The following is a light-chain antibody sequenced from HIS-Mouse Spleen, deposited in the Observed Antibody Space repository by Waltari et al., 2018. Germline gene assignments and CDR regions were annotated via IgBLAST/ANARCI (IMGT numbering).Light chain of an antibody. CDR1: QGISSA. Sequence: AIQLTQSPSSLSASVGDRVTLTCRASQGISSALAWYQQKPGKAPKLLIYDAPSLESGVPSRFSGSGSGTDFTLTISSLQPEDFATYYCQQFNSYGFTFGPGTKVDIK. J-gene: IGKJ3*01. CDR3: QQFNSYGFT. CDR2: DAP. V-gene: IGKV1-13*02.